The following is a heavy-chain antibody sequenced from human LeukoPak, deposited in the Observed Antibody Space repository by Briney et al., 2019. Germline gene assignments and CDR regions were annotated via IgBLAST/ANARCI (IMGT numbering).Heavy chain of an antibody. CDR1: GFTFSSHG. CDR3: TKESATGSRYSFDY. D-gene: IGHD2-15*01. V-gene: IGHV3-30*18. CDR2: VSSDGGTT. Sequence: GTFLRLSCAASGFTFSSHGIHWVRQAPGKGLEWVAVVSSDGGTTYYADSVKGRFTISRDNSKNTLYLQMNSLRGEDTAIYYCTKESATGSRYSFDYWGQGTLVTVSS. J-gene: IGHJ4*02.